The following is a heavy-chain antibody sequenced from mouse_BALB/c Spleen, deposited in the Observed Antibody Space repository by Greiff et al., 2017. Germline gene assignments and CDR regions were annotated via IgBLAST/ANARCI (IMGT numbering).Heavy chain of an antibody. CDR2: IWSGGST. D-gene: IGHD1-1*01. V-gene: IGHV2-4-1*01. CDR3: ARNPLIYYYGSSHAMDY. CDR1: GFSLTSYG. J-gene: IGHJ4*01. Sequence: QVQLQQSGPGLVQPSQSLSITCTVSGFSLTSYGVHWVRQSPGKGLEWLGVIWSGGSTDYNAAFISRLSISKDNSKSQVFFKMNSLQADDTAIYYCARNPLIYYYGSSHAMDYWGQGTSVTVSS.